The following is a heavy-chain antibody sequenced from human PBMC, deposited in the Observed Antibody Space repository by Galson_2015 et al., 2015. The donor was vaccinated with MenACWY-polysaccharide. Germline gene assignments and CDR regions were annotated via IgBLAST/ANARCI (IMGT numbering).Heavy chain of an antibody. V-gene: IGHV3-7*01. CDR1: GFTFRTYW. CDR3: ATAPSLHVGQH. D-gene: IGHD5-24*01. CDR2: IKQDGSEK. J-gene: IGHJ1*01. Sequence: SLRLSCAASGFTFRTYWMTWVRQAPGKGLEWVANIKQDGSEKYYVDSVKGRLTISRDNAENSLYLQMNSLRAEDTAVYYCATAPSLHVGQHWGQGTLVIVSS.